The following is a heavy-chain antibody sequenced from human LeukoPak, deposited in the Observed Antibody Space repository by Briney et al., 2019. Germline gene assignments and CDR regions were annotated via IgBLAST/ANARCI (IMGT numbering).Heavy chain of an antibody. CDR3: ARGPEDGYNFDY. CDR2: INPSGGSS. CDR1: GYTFTTYY. Sequence: ASVKVSCKASGYTFTTYYIHWVRQAPGQGLEWMGIINPSGGSSTYAQKFQGRVTVTRDTSTTTVYMELSSLRSEDTAVYYCARGPEDGYNFDYWGQGTLVTVSS. D-gene: IGHD5-24*01. J-gene: IGHJ4*02. V-gene: IGHV1-46*01.